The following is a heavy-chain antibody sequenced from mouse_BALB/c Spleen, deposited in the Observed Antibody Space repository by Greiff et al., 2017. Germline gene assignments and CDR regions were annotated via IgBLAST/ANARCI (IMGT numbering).Heavy chain of an antibody. Sequence: VHVKQTGPELVKPGASVKISCKASGYSFTDYIMLWVKQSHGKSLEWIGNINPYYGSTSYNLKFKGKATLTVDKSSSTAYMQLNSLTSEDSAVYYCARGDYGSFDYWGQGTTLTVSS. CDR1: GYSFTDYI. J-gene: IGHJ2*01. V-gene: IGHV1-39*01. CDR2: INPYYGST. CDR3: ARGDYGSFDY. D-gene: IGHD1-1*01.